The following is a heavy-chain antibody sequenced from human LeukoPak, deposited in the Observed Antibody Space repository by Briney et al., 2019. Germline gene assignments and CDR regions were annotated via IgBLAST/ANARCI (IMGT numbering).Heavy chain of an antibody. CDR3: AREYNGSGYGYPYYYMDV. D-gene: IGHD5-18*01. Sequence: SETLSLTCTVSGGSISSYYWSWLRQPPGKGLEWIGYIYYSGSTNYNPSHKSRVTISVDTSKNQFSLKLSSVTAADTAVYYCAREYNGSGYGYPYYYMDVWGKGTTVTVSS. CDR1: GGSISSYY. V-gene: IGHV4-59*01. CDR2: IYYSGST. J-gene: IGHJ6*03.